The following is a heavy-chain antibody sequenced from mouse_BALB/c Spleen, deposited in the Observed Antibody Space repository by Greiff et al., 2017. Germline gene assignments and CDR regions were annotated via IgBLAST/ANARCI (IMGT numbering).Heavy chain of an antibody. CDR3: ARDNYYYGSRDFAY. Sequence: QVQLQQSGAELVKPGASVKLSCKASGYTFTSYWMHWVKQRPGQGLEWIGEINPSNGRTNYNEKFKSKATLTVDKSSSTAYMQLSSLTSEDSAVYYCARDNYYYGSRDFAYWGQGTLVTVSA. D-gene: IGHD1-1*01. CDR1: GYTFTSYW. J-gene: IGHJ3*01. V-gene: IGHV1S81*02. CDR2: INPSNGRT.